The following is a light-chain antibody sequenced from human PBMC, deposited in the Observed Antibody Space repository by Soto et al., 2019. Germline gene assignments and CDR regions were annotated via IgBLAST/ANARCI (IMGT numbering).Light chain of an antibody. Sequence: EIVLTQSPATLSLSPGERATLSCRASQSVSSYLAWYQQKPGQAPRLLIYDASNRATGIPARFSGSGSGKDFTFTISILEPEDFAVYYCQQRSNWPPICTFGPGTKVDIK. CDR2: DAS. CDR1: QSVSSY. V-gene: IGKV3-11*01. CDR3: QQRSNWPPICT. J-gene: IGKJ3*01.